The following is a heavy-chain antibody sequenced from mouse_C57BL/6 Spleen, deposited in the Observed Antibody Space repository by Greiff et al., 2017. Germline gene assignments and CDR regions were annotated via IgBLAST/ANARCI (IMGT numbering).Heavy chain of an antibody. J-gene: IGHJ2*01. D-gene: IGHD4-1*01. CDR3: AILGTQPPFDD. CDR1: GYSFTDYN. CDR2: ITPYYGTT. Sequence: EVKLQESGPELVKPGASVKISCKASGYSFTDYNMNWVKQSNGKSLAWIGVITPYYGTTSYNQTFKGKATLTVDQSSSTAYMQLNILTSEDSAVYYCAILGTQPPFDDWGQGTTLTVSS. V-gene: IGHV1-39*01.